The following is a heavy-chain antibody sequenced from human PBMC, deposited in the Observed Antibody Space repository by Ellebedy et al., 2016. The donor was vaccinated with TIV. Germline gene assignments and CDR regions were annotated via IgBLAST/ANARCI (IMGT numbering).Heavy chain of an antibody. CDR1: GFTLSDYS. CDR2: ISSTSSTI. D-gene: IGHD6-25*01. J-gene: IGHJ3*02. CDR3: ATEAGASRLVGGAFDM. V-gene: IGHV3-48*01. Sequence: PGGSLRLSCAASGFTLSDYSMSWVRQAPGKGLEWVSYISSTSSTIYYADSVKGRFTVSRDNSKDTLYLQMNSLRVEDTAVYYCATEAGASRLVGGAFDMWGQGTMVTVSS.